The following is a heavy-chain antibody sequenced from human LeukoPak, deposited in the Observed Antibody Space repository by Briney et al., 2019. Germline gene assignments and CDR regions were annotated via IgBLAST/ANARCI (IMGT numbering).Heavy chain of an antibody. CDR2: IYYSGST. Sequence: SETLSLTCSVSGGSISSRSYYWGWIRQPPGKGLEWIGSIYYSGSTYYNPSLKSRVTISLDTFKNHFSLKLKSATAADTAVYYCAKQDLASFEELFKWGQGTLVTVSS. D-gene: IGHD3-10*01. V-gene: IGHV4-39*01. J-gene: IGHJ1*01. CDR1: GGSISSRSYY. CDR3: AKQDLASFEELFK.